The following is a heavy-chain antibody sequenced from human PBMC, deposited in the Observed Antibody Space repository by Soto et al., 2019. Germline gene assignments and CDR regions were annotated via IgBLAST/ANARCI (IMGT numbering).Heavy chain of an antibody. Sequence: QVQLQESGPGLVKPSQTLSLTCTVSGGSISSGDYYWSWIRQPPGKGLEWIGYIYYSGSTYYNPSLKSRVTISXXTXKXXFSLKLSSVTAADTAVYYCARDVDIVATGYYGMDVWGQGTTVTVSS. V-gene: IGHV4-30-4*01. CDR2: IYYSGST. CDR1: GGSISSGDYY. D-gene: IGHD5-12*01. CDR3: ARDVDIVATGYYGMDV. J-gene: IGHJ6*02.